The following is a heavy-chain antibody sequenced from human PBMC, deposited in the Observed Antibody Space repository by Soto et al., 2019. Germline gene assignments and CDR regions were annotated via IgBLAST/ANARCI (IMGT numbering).Heavy chain of an antibody. V-gene: IGHV3-23*01. D-gene: IGHD5-18*01. Sequence: GGSLTLSSAASGFTSSSYAMCWVRQPPAPVLEWVSAICGSGGSTYYADFVKGRFTHSRDNSKITLYLQISSLRAEDTSVYCFAKSGIHLWSHHDYWGQGTLVTVSS. CDR1: GFTSSSYA. CDR2: ICGSGGST. CDR3: AKSGIHLWSHHDY. J-gene: IGHJ4*02.